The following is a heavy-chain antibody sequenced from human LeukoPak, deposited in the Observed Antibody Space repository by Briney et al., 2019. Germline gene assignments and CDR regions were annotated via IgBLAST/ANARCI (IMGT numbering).Heavy chain of an antibody. Sequence: GRSLRLSCAASGFTFSSYAMHWVRQAPGKGLEWVAVISYDGSNKYYADSVKGRFTISRDNSKNTLYLQMNSLRAEDTAVYYCARGPYGGNSDAFDIWGQGTMVTVSS. V-gene: IGHV3-30-3*01. CDR1: GFTFSSYA. CDR2: ISYDGSNK. D-gene: IGHD4-23*01. J-gene: IGHJ3*02. CDR3: ARGPYGGNSDAFDI.